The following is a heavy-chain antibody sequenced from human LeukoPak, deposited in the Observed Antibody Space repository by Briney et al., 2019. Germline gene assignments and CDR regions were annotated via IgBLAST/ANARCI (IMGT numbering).Heavy chain of an antibody. Sequence: GGSLGLSCGASGFTFSTYGMSWVRQAPGKGLEWVSAISDSGSNIYYADSVKGRFTISRDNAKNSLYLQMNSLRAEDTAVYYCARSRSGYQMTQYYYYMDVWGKGTTVTIS. CDR3: ARSRSGYQMTQYYYYMDV. J-gene: IGHJ6*03. CDR2: ISDSGSNI. V-gene: IGHV3-21*01. CDR1: GFTFSTYG. D-gene: IGHD3-22*01.